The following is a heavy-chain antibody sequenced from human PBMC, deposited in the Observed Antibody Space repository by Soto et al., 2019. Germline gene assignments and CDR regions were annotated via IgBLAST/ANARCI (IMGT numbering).Heavy chain of an antibody. D-gene: IGHD6-19*01. V-gene: IGHV3-7*03. Sequence: PGGSLRLSCAASGFTFSSYWMTWVRQAPGKGLEWVANIEQDGSERYYVDSVKGRFTISRDNAKNSVYLQMNSLRAEDTAVYYCARQAPPNSSGWSRNWFDPWGQGTLVTVSS. CDR3: ARQAPPNSSGWSRNWFDP. CDR1: GFTFSSYW. J-gene: IGHJ5*02. CDR2: IEQDGSER.